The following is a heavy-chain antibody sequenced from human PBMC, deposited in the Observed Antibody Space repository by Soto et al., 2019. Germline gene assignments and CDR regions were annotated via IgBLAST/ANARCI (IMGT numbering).Heavy chain of an antibody. Sequence: PSETLSLTCTVSGGSISSSSYYWGWIRQPPGKGLEWIGSIYYSGSTYYNPSLKSRVTISVDKSKNQFSLKLSSVTAADTAVYYCARGASFLIAVAETNWFDPWGQGTLVTVS. CDR2: IYYSGST. J-gene: IGHJ5*02. CDR1: GGSISSSSYY. V-gene: IGHV4-39*07. CDR3: ARGASFLIAVAETNWFDP. D-gene: IGHD6-19*01.